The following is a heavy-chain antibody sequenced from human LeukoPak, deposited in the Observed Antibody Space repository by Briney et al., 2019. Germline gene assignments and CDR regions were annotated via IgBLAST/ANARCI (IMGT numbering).Heavy chain of an antibody. CDR3: ARDRSLRSGWSVGD. CDR1: GFTFSSYS. V-gene: IGHV3-21*01. Sequence: GGSLRLSCAASGFTFSSYSMNWVRQAPGKGLEWVSSISSSSYIYYADSVKGRFTISRDNAKNSLYLQMNSLRAEDTAVYYCARDRSLRSGWSVGDWGQGTLVTVSS. J-gene: IGHJ4*02. CDR2: ISSSSYI. D-gene: IGHD6-19*01.